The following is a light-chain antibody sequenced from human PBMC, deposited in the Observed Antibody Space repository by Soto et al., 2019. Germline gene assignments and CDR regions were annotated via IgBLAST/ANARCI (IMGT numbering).Light chain of an antibody. CDR2: EVS. J-gene: IGLJ2*01. V-gene: IGLV2-14*01. Sequence: QSALTQPASVSGSPGQSITISCTGTSSDVGGYDYVSWYQQHPGKAPKLMIYEVSNRPSGVSNRFSGSKSGNTASLTISGLQAEDEADYYCNSYTSSSTHVVFGGGTKLT. CDR3: NSYTSSSTHVV. CDR1: SSDVGGYDY.